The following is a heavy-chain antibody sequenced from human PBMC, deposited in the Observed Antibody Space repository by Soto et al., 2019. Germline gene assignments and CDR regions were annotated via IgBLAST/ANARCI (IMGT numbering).Heavy chain of an antibody. CDR3: ARRDIVVAYYYGMDV. J-gene: IGHJ6*02. Sequence: SETLSLTCAVSGGSISSSNWWSWARQPPGKGLEWIGEIYHSGSTNYNPSLKSRVTISVDKSKNQFSLKLSSVTAADTAVYYCARRDIVVAYYYGMDVWGQGTTVTVSS. CDR1: GGSISSSNW. V-gene: IGHV4-4*02. CDR2: IYHSGST. D-gene: IGHD2-15*01.